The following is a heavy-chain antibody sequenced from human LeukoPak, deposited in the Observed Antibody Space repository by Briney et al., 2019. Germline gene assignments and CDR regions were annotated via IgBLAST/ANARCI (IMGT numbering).Heavy chain of an antibody. CDR2: IYPGDSDT. Sequence: GESLKISCKGSGYSFTSYWIGWVLQMPGKGLEWMGIIYPGDSDTRYSPSFQGQVTISADKSISTAYLQWSSLKASDTAMYYCARLWYYDSSGYYYNYYYYMDVWGKGTTVTVSS. J-gene: IGHJ6*03. D-gene: IGHD3-22*01. V-gene: IGHV5-51*01. CDR3: ARLWYYDSSGYYYNYYYYMDV. CDR1: GYSFTSYW.